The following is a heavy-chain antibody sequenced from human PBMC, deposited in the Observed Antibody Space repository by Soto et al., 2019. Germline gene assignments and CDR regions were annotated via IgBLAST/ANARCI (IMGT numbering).Heavy chain of an antibody. V-gene: IGHV4-34*01. Sequence: SETLSLTCAVYGGSFSGYYWSWIRQPPGKGLEWIGEINHSGSTNYNPSLKSRVTISVDTSKDQFSLKLSSVTAADTAVYYCAIEGVSSSGYNYYVMDVWGQGTTVTVSS. CDR1: GGSFSGYY. CDR2: INHSGST. CDR3: AIEGVSSSGYNYYVMDV. J-gene: IGHJ6*02. D-gene: IGHD6-25*01.